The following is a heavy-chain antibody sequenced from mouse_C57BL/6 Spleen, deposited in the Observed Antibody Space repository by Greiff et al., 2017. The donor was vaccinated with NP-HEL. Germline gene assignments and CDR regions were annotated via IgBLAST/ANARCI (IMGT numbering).Heavy chain of an antibody. CDR3: ARASYYGSSYVGWYFDV. V-gene: IGHV1-72*01. Sequence: QVQLKQPGAELVKPGASVKLSCKASGYTFTSYWMHWVKQRPGRGLEWIGRIDPNSGGTKYNEKFKSKATLTVDKPSSTAYMQLSSLTSEDSAVYYCARASYYGSSYVGWYFDVWGTGTTVTVSS. J-gene: IGHJ1*03. D-gene: IGHD1-1*01. CDR1: GYTFTSYW. CDR2: IDPNSGGT.